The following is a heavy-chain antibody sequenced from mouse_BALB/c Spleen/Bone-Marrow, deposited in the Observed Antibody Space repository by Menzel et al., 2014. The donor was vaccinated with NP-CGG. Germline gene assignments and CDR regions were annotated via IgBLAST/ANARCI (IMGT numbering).Heavy chain of an antibody. CDR2: ISSGGNYT. CDR3: ARYYGSSYDY. J-gene: IGHJ2*01. CDR1: GFTFSSYA. Sequence: EVKVVESGGGLVKPGGSLKLSCAASGFTFSSYAMSWVRQTPEKRLEWVATISSGGNYTYYPDSVKGRFTISRDNAKNTLYLQMSSLRSEDTATYYCARYYGSSYDYWGQGTTLTVSP. V-gene: IGHV5-9-3*01. D-gene: IGHD1-1*01.